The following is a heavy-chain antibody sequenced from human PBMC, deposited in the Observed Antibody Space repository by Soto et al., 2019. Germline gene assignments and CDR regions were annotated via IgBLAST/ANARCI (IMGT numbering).Heavy chain of an antibody. CDR3: ARDTPELGYCSGGRCYSGDAFDI. CDR2: INSDGSST. V-gene: IGHV3-74*01. Sequence: EVQLVESGGGLVQPGGSLRLSCAASGFTFSSYWMHWVRQAPGKGLVWVSRINSDGSSTSYADSVKGRFTISRDNAKNTLYLQLNSLRAEDTAVYYCARDTPELGYCSGGRCYSGDAFDIWGQGTMVTVSS. J-gene: IGHJ3*02. CDR1: GFTFSSYW. D-gene: IGHD2-15*01.